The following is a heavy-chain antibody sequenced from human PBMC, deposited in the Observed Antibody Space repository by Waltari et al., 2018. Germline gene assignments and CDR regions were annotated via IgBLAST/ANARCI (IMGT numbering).Heavy chain of an antibody. V-gene: IGHV4-39*01. D-gene: IGHD3-16*01. CDR2: IHSSGAT. Sequence: QLQDAGPGLVEPSATLSLTCTVLGYSFTHTTHYWGWIRHPPGKSLEWIGKIHSSGATFYNSSLKSRVTMSVDKSKNQFSLNLNLVTAADTAVYYCAGGFGWGNDFWGQGILVTVAS. CDR3: AGGFGWGNDF. CDR1: GYSFTHTTHY. J-gene: IGHJ4*02.